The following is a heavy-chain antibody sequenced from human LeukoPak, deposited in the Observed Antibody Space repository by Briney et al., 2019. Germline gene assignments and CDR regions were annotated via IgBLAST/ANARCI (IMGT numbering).Heavy chain of an antibody. CDR1: GFTFSSYG. J-gene: IGHJ4*02. Sequence: GGSLRLSCAASGFTFSSYGMHWVRQAPGKGLEWVAVISYDGSNKYYADSVKGRFSISRDNAKNTLYLQMNSLRAEDTAVYYCTRGASGYGNFDYWGQGTLVTVSS. D-gene: IGHD5-12*01. V-gene: IGHV3-30*03. CDR2: ISYDGSNK. CDR3: TRGASGYGNFDY.